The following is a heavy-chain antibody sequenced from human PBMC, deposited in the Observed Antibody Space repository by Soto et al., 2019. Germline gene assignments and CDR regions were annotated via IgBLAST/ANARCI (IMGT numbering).Heavy chain of an antibody. D-gene: IGHD3-10*01. V-gene: IGHV1-69*06. CDR3: ARSVRVVRGVHYYYYGMDV. J-gene: IGHJ6*02. CDR2: IIPIFGTA. Sequence: QVQLVQSGAEVKKPGSSVKVSCKASGGTFSSYAISWVRQAPGQGLEWMGGIIPIFGTANYAQKFQGRVTITADTSTSTACLELSSLRSEDTAVYYCARSVRVVRGVHYYYYGMDVWGQGTTVTVSS. CDR1: GGTFSSYA.